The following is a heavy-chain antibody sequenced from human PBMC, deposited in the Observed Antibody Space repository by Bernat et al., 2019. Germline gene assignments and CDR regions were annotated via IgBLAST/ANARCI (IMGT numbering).Heavy chain of an antibody. D-gene: IGHD2-2*01. CDR1: GFTVSSNY. V-gene: IGHV3-53*05. J-gene: IGHJ6*03. Sequence: EVQLVETGGGLIQPGGSLRLSCAASGFTVSSNYMSWVRQAPGKGLEWVSVIYSGGSTYYADSVKGRFTISRDNSKNTLYLQMNSLRAEDTAVYYCARESPAASPRGYYYYMDVWGKGTTVTVSS. CDR3: ARESPAASPRGYYYYMDV. CDR2: IYSGGST.